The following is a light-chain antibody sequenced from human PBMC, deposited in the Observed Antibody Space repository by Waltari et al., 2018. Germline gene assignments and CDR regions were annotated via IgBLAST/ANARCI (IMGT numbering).Light chain of an antibody. Sequence: DIQMTQSPSSLSASVGAGVTISCRASQDSNTDLAWYQQNVGEVPKLLIYGASTLQSGVPSRFSGSGSGTDFTLTITDLQPEDVATYYCQNFDSVPRTLGGGTKVELK. CDR2: GAS. J-gene: IGKJ4*01. CDR3: QNFDSVPRT. CDR1: QDSNTD. V-gene: IGKV1-27*01.